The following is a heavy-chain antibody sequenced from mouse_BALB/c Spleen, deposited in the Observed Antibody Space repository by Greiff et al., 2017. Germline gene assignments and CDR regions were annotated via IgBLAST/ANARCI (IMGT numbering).Heavy chain of an antibody. D-gene: IGHD2-4*01. CDR3: AVYYDFYYAMDY. CDR1: GYNFTSYW. Sequence: VQLQQSGAELVKPGTSVKLSCKASGYNFTSYWINWVKLRPGQGLEWIGDIYPGSGSTNYNEKFKSKATLTVDTSSSTAYMQLSSLASEDSALYYCAVYYDFYYAMDYWGQGTSVTVSS. J-gene: IGHJ4*01. V-gene: IGHV1-55*01. CDR2: IYPGSGST.